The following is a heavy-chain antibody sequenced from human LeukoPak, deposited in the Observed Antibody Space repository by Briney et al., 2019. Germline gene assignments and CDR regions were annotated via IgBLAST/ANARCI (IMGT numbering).Heavy chain of an antibody. J-gene: IGHJ4*02. Sequence: PGGSLRLSCAASGFTVSAYAMSWVRQAPGKGLEWVSLISGSGVAYDADSGKGRFTASRDNSKNTLYLQMNSLRAEDTAVYYCAKDGHYPDNSGYYYEDSWGQGTLVTVSS. D-gene: IGHD3-22*01. CDR2: ISGSGVA. V-gene: IGHV3-23*01. CDR1: GFTVSAYA. CDR3: AKDGHYPDNSGYYYEDS.